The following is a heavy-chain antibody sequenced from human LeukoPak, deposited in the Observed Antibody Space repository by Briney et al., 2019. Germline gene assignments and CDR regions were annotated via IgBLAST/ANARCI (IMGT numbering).Heavy chain of an antibody. V-gene: IGHV4-39*07. CDR2: IYYSGST. CDR1: GGSISSSSYY. Sequence: SETLSLTCTVSGGSISSSSYYWGWIRQPPGKGLEWIGSIYYSGSTYYNPSLKSRVTISVDTSKNQFSLKLSSVTAADTAVYYCARLRTYYYGSGSYYTPPYYYGMDVWGQGTTVTVSS. D-gene: IGHD3-10*01. CDR3: ARLRTYYYGSGSYYTPPYYYGMDV. J-gene: IGHJ6*02.